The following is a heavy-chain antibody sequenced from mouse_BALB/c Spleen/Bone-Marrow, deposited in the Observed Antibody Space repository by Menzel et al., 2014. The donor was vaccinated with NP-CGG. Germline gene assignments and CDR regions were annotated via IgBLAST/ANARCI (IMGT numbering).Heavy chain of an antibody. D-gene: IGHD3-1*01. CDR3: ARWRGATDYALDY. CDR2: IHFTGST. CDR1: GYSITSGYS. V-gene: IGHV3-1*02. Sequence: DVMLVESGPDLVKPSQSLSLTCTVTGYSITSGYSWHWIRQFPGNKLEWMGYIHFTGSTNYIPSLESRISFTRDTSKNQFFLQLNSVTTEDTATYYCARWRGATDYALDYWGQGTSVTVSS. J-gene: IGHJ4*01.